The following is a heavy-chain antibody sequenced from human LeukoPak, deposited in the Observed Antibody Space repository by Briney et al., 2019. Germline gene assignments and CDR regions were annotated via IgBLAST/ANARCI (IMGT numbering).Heavy chain of an antibody. Sequence: GGSLRLSCAASGFSFISYGMHWVRQAPGKGLEWVAVTSYDGRTKYYADSVEGRFTISRDNSKNTLYLQMNSLRTEDTAVYYCAKEIGYCYRNTCYGTDYWGQETLVTVSS. V-gene: IGHV3-30*18. CDR1: GFSFISYG. D-gene: IGHD2-2*03. CDR3: AKEIGYCYRNTCYGTDY. CDR2: TSYDGRTK. J-gene: IGHJ4*02.